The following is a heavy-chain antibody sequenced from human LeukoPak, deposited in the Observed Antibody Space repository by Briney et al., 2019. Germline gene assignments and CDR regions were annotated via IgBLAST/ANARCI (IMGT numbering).Heavy chain of an antibody. CDR1: GFTFSSYS. CDR3: ARYDYSNYVGYYDH. Sequence: PGGSLRLSCAASGFTFSSYSMNWVRQAPGKGLEWVSSISSGSTYIYQADSVKGRFIISRDNSKNTLYLQMNSLRAEDTALYYCARYDYSNYVGYYDHWGQGTLVTVSS. V-gene: IGHV3-21*04. D-gene: IGHD4-11*01. J-gene: IGHJ4*02. CDR2: ISSGSTYI.